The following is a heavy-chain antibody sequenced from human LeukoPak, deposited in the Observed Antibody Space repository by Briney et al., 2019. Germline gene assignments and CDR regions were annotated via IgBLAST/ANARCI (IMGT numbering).Heavy chain of an antibody. D-gene: IGHD3-3*01. J-gene: IGHJ6*02. CDR2: ITPILGIA. CDR1: GGTFSSYT. CDR3: ARYDFWSGSSPDYYYYYGMDV. Sequence: SVKVSCKASGGTFSSYTISWVRQAPGQGLEWMGRITPILGIANYAQKFQGRVTITADKSTSTAYMELSSLRSEDTAVYYCARYDFWSGSSPDYYYYYGMDVWGQGTTVTVSS. V-gene: IGHV1-69*02.